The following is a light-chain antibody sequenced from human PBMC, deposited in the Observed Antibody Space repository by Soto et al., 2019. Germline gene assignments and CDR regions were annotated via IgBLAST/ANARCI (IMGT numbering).Light chain of an antibody. Sequence: EIVLTQSPATLSLSPGERATLSCRVSQSVSSYLAWYQQKPGQAPRLLIYDASMRATGIPARFSGSGSGTDFTLTISSLEPEDFAVYYCQQRSNWPPSITFGQGTRLEIK. CDR1: QSVSSY. CDR2: DAS. J-gene: IGKJ5*01. CDR3: QQRSNWPPSIT. V-gene: IGKV3-11*01.